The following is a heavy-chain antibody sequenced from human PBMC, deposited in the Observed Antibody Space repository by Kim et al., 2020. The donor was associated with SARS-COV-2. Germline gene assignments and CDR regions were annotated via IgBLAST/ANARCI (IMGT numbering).Heavy chain of an antibody. D-gene: IGHD3-22*01. CDR3: VRSHYSASSGYYYDF. J-gene: IGHJ4*02. CDR2: INTDGSTT. V-gene: IGHV3-74*01. Sequence: GGSLRLSCAASGFTFSNYWIHWVRQAPGKGLVWVSRINTDGSTTTYADSVQGRFTISRDNAKSTLLLQMNSLRAEDTALYYCVRSHYSASSGYYYDFWGPGTLVTVST. CDR1: GFTFSNYW.